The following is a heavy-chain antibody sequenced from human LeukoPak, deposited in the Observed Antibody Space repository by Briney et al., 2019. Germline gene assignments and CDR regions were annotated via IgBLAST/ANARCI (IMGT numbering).Heavy chain of an antibody. Sequence: GGSLRLSCAASGFTFDNYAMHCVRQAPGKGLEWVSGIAWNSENTGFADSVKVRFTISRDNAENSLYLQMNSLTPEDTAFYFCAKDMTSYGSGSSYNPWGPFDSWGQGTLFTVSS. D-gene: IGHD3-10*01. CDR1: GFTFDNYA. J-gene: IGHJ4*02. CDR2: IAWNSENT. V-gene: IGHV3-9*01. CDR3: AKDMTSYGSGSSYNPWGPFDS.